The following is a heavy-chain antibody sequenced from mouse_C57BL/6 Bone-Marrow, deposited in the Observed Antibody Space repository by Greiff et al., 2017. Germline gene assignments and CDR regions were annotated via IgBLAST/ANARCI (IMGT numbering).Heavy chain of an antibody. CDR1: GYTFTSYD. D-gene: IGHD1-1*01. Sequence: VQLQQSGPELVKSGASVKLSCKASGYTFTSYDINWVKQRPGQGLEWIGWIYPRDGSTKYNEKFKGKATLTVDTSSSTAYMELHSLTSEDSAVYFCASTGYYGSSLYWYFDVWGTGTTVTVSS. CDR3: ASTGYYGSSLYWYFDV. V-gene: IGHV1-85*01. J-gene: IGHJ1*03. CDR2: IYPRDGST.